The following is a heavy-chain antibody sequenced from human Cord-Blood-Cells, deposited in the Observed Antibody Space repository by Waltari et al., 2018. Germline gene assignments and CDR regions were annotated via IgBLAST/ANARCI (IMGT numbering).Heavy chain of an antibody. D-gene: IGHD6-13*01. J-gene: IGHJ4*02. CDR2: ISAYNGNT. V-gene: IGHV1-18*04. CDR3: ARSPSSSWYYFDY. CDR1: GYTFTSYG. Sequence: VSCKASGYTFTSYGISWVRQDPGHRLAWMGWISAYNGNTNYAQKLQGRVTMTTDTSTSTAYMELRSLRSDDTAVYYCARSPSSSWYYFDYWGQGTLVTVSS.